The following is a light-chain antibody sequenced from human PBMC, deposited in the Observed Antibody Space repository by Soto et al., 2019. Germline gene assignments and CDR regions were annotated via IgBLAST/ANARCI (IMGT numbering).Light chain of an antibody. V-gene: IGKV3-11*01. J-gene: IGKJ4*01. Sequence: EIVLTQSPATLSLSPREKNTLYCRASQSISSYLAWYQQKPGQAPRLLIYDVSNRATDIPARFSGSGSGTDFTLTISSLEPEDFAIYYCQQRSDWPLTFGGGTKVDIK. CDR3: QQRSDWPLT. CDR1: QSISSY. CDR2: DVS.